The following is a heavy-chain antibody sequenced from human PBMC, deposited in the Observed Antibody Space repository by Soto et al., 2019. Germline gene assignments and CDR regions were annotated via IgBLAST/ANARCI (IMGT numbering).Heavy chain of an antibody. CDR1: GFTFSSYW. CDR2: INTDGTSI. J-gene: IGHJ5*02. Sequence: GGSLRVSCAASGFTFSSYWMHWVRQAPGKGLVWVSRINTDGTSIIYADSVKGRFTISRDNAKKTVYLQMNSLRVEDTAVYYCVRDLWSSGNWFDPWGQGTLVTVSS. CDR3: VRDLWSSGNWFDP. D-gene: IGHD6-19*01. V-gene: IGHV3-74*01.